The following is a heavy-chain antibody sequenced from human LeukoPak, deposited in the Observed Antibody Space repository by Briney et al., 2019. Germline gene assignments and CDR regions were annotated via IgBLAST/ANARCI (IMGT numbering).Heavy chain of an antibody. CDR3: ARNTYYYDSSGYYPEVLDY. D-gene: IGHD3-22*01. Sequence: GGSLRLSCAASGYTVSSNYMSWVRQAPGKGLEWVSVIYSGGSTYYADPVKGRFTISRDNSKNTLYLQMNSLRAEDTAVYYCARNTYYYDSSGYYPEVLDYWGQGTLVTVSS. J-gene: IGHJ4*02. V-gene: IGHV3-53*01. CDR2: IYSGGST. CDR1: GYTVSSNY.